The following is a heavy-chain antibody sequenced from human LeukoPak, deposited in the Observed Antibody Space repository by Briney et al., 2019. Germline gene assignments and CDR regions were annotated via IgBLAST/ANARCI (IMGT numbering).Heavy chain of an antibody. Sequence: SETLSLTCTVSGGSISSGSYYWCWIRQPAGKGLEWIGRIYTSGSTNYNPSLKSRVTISVDTSKNQFSLKLSSVTAADTAVYYCARSYDILTGYKPGAFDIWGQGTMVTVSS. D-gene: IGHD3-9*01. CDR1: GGSISSGSYY. CDR2: IYTSGST. J-gene: IGHJ3*02. V-gene: IGHV4-61*02. CDR3: ARSYDILTGYKPGAFDI.